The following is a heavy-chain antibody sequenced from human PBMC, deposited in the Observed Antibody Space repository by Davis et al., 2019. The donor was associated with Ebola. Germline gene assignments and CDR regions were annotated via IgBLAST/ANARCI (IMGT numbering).Heavy chain of an antibody. D-gene: IGHD5-18*01. CDR3: AKTSTALYYYYGMDV. J-gene: IGHJ6*02. CDR1: GFTFSSYW. CDR2: IKQDGSEK. V-gene: IGHV3-7*03. Sequence: GESLKISCAASGFTFSSYWMSWVRQAPGKGLEWVANIKQDGSEKYYVDSVKGRFTISRDNAKNSLYLQMNSLRTEDTALYYCAKTSTALYYYYGMDVWGQGTTVTVSS.